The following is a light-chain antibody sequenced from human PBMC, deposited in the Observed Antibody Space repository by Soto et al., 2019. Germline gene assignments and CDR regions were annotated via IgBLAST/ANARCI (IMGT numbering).Light chain of an antibody. CDR3: QQYNNWPRT. Sequence: EIVMTQSPATLSVSPGERATLSCRASQSVSSNLAWYQQKPGQAPRLLIYCSSTRATGIPARFSRSGSGTEFTLTISSLQSEDFAFYYCQQYNNWPRTFGQGTKVEIK. CDR2: CSS. V-gene: IGKV3-15*01. CDR1: QSVSSN. J-gene: IGKJ1*01.